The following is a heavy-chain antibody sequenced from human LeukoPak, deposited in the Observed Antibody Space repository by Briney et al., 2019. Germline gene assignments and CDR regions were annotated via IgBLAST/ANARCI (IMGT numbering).Heavy chain of an antibody. V-gene: IGHV3-23*01. D-gene: IGHD3-3*01. CDR2: ISDSGDST. CDR3: AKDPAEEWLLYEGYFDY. CDR1: GFTFSSYA. J-gene: IGHJ4*02. Sequence: GGSLRLSCAASGFTFSSYAMNWVRQAPGKGLQWVSSISDSGDSTYYADSVKGRFTISRDTSKNTLFLQMNSLRAEDTAVYYCAKDPAEEWLLYEGYFDYWGQGTLVTVSS.